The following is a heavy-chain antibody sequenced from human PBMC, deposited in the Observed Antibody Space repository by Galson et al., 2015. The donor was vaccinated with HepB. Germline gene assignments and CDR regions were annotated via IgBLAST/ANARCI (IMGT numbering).Heavy chain of an antibody. J-gene: IGHJ4*02. CDR3: AKVVFRGVIPKREYYFDY. CDR1: GFTFSSYG. Sequence: SLRLSCAASGFTFSSYGMHWVRQAPGKGLEWVAFIRYDGSNKYYADSVKGRFTISRDNSKNTLYLQMNSLRAEDTAVYYCAKVVFRGVIPKREYYFDYWGQGTLVTVSS. D-gene: IGHD3-16*02. V-gene: IGHV3-30*02. CDR2: IRYDGSNK.